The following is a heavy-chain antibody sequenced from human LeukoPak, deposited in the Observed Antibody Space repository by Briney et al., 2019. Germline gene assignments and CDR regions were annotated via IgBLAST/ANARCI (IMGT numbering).Heavy chain of an antibody. Sequence: AGGSLTLSCAASGFTVSSNEMSWVRQAPGEGREWVLSISGGSTYYVDSPKGRFTISRDNSKNTLYLQMNSLRADDTAVYYCAKGPYDFWSGYYYEGSNWFDPWGQGTLVTVSS. D-gene: IGHD3-3*01. CDR1: GFTVSSNE. CDR3: AKGPYDFWSGYYYEGSNWFDP. J-gene: IGHJ5*02. V-gene: IGHV3-38-3*01. CDR2: ISGGST.